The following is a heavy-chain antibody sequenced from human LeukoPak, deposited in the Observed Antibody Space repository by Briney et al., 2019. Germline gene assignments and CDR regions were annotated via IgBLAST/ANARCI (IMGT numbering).Heavy chain of an antibody. D-gene: IGHD2-15*01. CDR3: ARTVFSGVVAAQHEFDG. V-gene: IGHV3-74*03. J-gene: IGHJ4*02. Sequence: QPGGSLRLSCAASGFSFSTSWMHWVRQAPGKGLVWVSRIHSDGIGTTYADSVKGRFTISRDNSKNTLDLQMNNLRAEDTAVYYCARTVFSGVVAAQHEFDGWGQGTLVTVS. CDR1: GFSFSTSW. CDR2: IHSDGIGT.